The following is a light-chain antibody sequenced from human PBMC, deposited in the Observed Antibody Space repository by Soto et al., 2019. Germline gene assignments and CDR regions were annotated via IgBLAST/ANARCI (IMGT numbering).Light chain of an antibody. CDR2: DAS. V-gene: IGKV3-20*01. J-gene: IGKJ2*01. Sequence: EIVLTQSPGTLSLSPGERATLSCRASQSVRSNHLAWYQQKPGQAPRLLIYDASRRATGIPDRFSGSGSGTDFTLTISRLAPEDFAVYYCQQYGSSPRTFGRGTKLEI. CDR1: QSVRSNH. CDR3: QQYGSSPRT.